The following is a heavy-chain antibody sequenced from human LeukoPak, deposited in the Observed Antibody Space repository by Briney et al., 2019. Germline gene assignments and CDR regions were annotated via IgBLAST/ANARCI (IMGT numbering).Heavy chain of an antibody. CDR1: GFSFGSYG. CDR2: IRYGGSHQ. J-gene: IGHJ1*01. Sequence: GGSLRLSCAASGFSFGSYGMHWVRQAPGKGLEWVAFIRYGGSHQFYADSVRGRFTISRDNPKNTLYLQMNSLRGEDTAVYFSARDSGTWFYLQDWGQGTLVTVSS. D-gene: IGHD2/OR15-2a*01. V-gene: IGHV3-30*02. CDR3: ARDSGTWFYLQD.